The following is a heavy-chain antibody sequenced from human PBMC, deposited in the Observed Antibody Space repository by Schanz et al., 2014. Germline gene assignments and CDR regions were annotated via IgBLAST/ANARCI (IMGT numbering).Heavy chain of an antibody. V-gene: IGHV3-30*02. Sequence: QVQLVESGGGVVQPGRSLRLSCAASGFTFNSYGMHWVRQAPGKGLDWVAFIRFDGSSEYYADSVRGRFIISRDNSKNTLSLQMNSLRAEDTAVYYCAKDYRTGAIDYWGQGTLVTVSS. CDR3: AKDYRTGAIDY. J-gene: IGHJ4*02. D-gene: IGHD7-27*01. CDR2: IRFDGSSE. CDR1: GFTFNSYG.